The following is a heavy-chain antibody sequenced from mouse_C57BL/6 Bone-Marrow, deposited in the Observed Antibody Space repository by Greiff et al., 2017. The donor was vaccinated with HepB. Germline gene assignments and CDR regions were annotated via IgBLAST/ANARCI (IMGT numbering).Heavy chain of an antibody. CDR2: INPNYGTT. J-gene: IGHJ2*01. Sequence: VQLKESGPELVKPGASVKISCKASGYSFTDYNMNWVKQSNGKSLEWIGVINPNYGTTSYNQKFKGKATLTVDQSSSTAYMQLNSLTSEDSAVYYCTREGYDGSSYVDYFDYWCQGTTLTVSS. CDR3: TREGYDGSSYVDYFDY. D-gene: IGHD1-1*01. CDR1: GYSFTDYN. V-gene: IGHV1-39*01.